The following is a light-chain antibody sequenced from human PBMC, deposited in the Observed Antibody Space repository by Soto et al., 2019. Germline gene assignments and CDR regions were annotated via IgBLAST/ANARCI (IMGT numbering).Light chain of an antibody. J-gene: IGKJ3*01. CDR2: DAS. Sequence: DIQMTQSPSSLSASVGDRVTITCQASHDISYYLNWYQQKPGKAPKLLIYDASNLEPGVSSRFSEGGSETDFALSISSLQPEDIAPYYCQHYNGLPRFGPGTKVDIK. CDR3: QHYNGLPR. CDR1: HDISYY. V-gene: IGKV1-33*01.